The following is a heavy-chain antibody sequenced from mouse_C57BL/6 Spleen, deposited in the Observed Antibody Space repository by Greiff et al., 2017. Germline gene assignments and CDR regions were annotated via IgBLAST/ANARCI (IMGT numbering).Heavy chain of an antibody. Sequence: QVQLQQPGAELVRPGSSVKLSCKASGYTFTSYWMDWVKQRPGQGLEWIGNIYPSDSETHYNQKFKDKATLTVDTSSSTAYMQLSSLTSEDSAVYYCARGDYCSSYFAYWGQGTILTVSS. CDR2: IYPSDSET. D-gene: IGHD1-1*01. J-gene: IGHJ2*01. V-gene: IGHV1-61*01. CDR1: GYTFTSYW. CDR3: ARGDYCSSYFAY.